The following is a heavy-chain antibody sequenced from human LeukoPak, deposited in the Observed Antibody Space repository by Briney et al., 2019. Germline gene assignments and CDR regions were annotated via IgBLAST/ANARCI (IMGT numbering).Heavy chain of an antibody. D-gene: IGHD6-13*01. V-gene: IGHV1-69*13. J-gene: IGHJ4*02. Sequence: ASVKVSCKASGGTFSSYAISWVRQAPGQGLEWMGGIIPIFGTANYAQKSQGRVTITADESTSTAYMELSSLRSEDTAVYYCAREGGLSSSWFDYWGQGTLVTVSS. CDR2: IIPIFGTA. CDR1: GGTFSSYA. CDR3: AREGGLSSSWFDY.